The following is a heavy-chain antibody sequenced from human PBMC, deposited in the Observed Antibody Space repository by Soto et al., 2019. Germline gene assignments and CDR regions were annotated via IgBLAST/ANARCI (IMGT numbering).Heavy chain of an antibody. CDR2: ISSTSTTL. V-gene: IGHV3-48*01. J-gene: IGHJ4*02. Sequence: EVQVVESGGGLVQPGESLRLSCVVSGFNFRAYSMNWVRQAPGKGLEWISYISSTSTTLYYADSVKGRFTISRDTDQKSLFLQMNSLRAEDTAVYYCVRDSGDYPDYWGQGTQVTVSS. D-gene: IGHD4-17*01. CDR3: VRDSGDYPDY. CDR1: GFNFRAYS.